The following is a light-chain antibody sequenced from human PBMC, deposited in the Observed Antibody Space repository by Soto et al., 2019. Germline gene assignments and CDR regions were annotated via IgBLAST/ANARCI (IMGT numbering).Light chain of an antibody. CDR1: SSDVGSYNL. Sequence: QSALTQPASVSGSPGQSITISCTGTSSDVGSYNLVSWYQQHPGKAPKVMIYEVSKRPSGFSNRFSGSKSGNTASLTISGLQAEDEADYYCCSYAGSSTYYVFGTGTKLTVL. CDR3: CSYAGSSTYYV. J-gene: IGLJ1*01. V-gene: IGLV2-23*02. CDR2: EVS.